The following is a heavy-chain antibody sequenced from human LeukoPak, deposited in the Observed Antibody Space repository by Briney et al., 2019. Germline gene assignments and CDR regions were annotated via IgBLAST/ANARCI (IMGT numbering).Heavy chain of an antibody. CDR3: ARVEGSGSYYHDY. D-gene: IGHD3-10*01. CDR2: IYYSGST. Sequence: SGTLSLTCAVSGGSISSSNKWWSWARQPPGKGLEWFGEIYYSGSTNYNPSLKSRVTISVDKSKNQFSLKLSSVTAADTAVYYCARVEGSGSYYHDYWGQGTLVTVSS. V-gene: IGHV4-4*02. J-gene: IGHJ4*02. CDR1: GGSISSSNKW.